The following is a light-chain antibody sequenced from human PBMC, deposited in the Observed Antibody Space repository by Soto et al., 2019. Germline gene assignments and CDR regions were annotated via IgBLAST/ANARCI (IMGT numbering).Light chain of an antibody. CDR2: GNS. V-gene: IGLV1-40*01. J-gene: IGLJ1*01. Sequence: SALKQPPSVSGAPGQRVTISCTGSSSNIGAGYDVHWYQQLPGTAPKLLIYGNSNRPSGVPDRFSGSKSGTSASLAITGLQADDEADYYCQSYDSSLSGYVFGTGTKVTGL. CDR3: QSYDSSLSGYV. CDR1: SSNIGAGYD.